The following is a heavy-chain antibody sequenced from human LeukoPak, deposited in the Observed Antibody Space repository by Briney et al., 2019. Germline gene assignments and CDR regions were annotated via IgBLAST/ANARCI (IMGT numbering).Heavy chain of an antibody. D-gene: IGHD2-8*01. Sequence: ASVKVSCKASGYTFTNYYIHWVRQAPGQGLEWMGIINPGGRSTSYAQKFQGRVTMTRDTSTSTVYMELSSLRSEDTAVYYCARVVSNGDRAAFDIWGQGTMVTVSS. CDR3: ARVVSNGDRAAFDI. V-gene: IGHV1-46*01. CDR2: INPGGRST. J-gene: IGHJ3*02. CDR1: GYTFTNYY.